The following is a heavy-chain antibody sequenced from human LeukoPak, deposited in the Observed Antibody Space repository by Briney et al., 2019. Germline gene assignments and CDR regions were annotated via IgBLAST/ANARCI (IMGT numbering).Heavy chain of an antibody. CDR1: GYTFSDYF. J-gene: IGHJ4*02. D-gene: IGHD6-19*01. Sequence: ASVKVSCKASGYTFSDYFIHWVRQAPGQGLEWMGRINPNSGGTNYAQKFQGRVTMTRDTSISTAYMELSRLRSDDTAVYYCARSQKGPPSVFDYWGQGTLVTVSS. V-gene: IGHV1-2*02. CDR2: INPNSGGT. CDR3: ARSQKGPPSVFDY.